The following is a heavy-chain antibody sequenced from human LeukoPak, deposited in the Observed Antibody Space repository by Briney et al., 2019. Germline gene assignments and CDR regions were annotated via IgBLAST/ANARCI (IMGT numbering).Heavy chain of an antibody. V-gene: IGHV3-7*01. D-gene: IGHD3-16*01. Sequence: EGSLRLSCAVSGLSFSGYWMTWVRQAAGKGLEWVASINPAGNEKYYVDSVEGRFTISRDNAKNSLYLQMNSLRAEDTALYYCTTEGGSGFWGQGTLVTVSS. CDR1: GLSFSGYW. CDR2: INPAGNEK. CDR3: TTEGGSGF. J-gene: IGHJ4*02.